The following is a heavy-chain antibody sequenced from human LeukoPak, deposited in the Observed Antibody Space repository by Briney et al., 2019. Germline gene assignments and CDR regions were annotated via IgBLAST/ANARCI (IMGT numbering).Heavy chain of an antibody. CDR2: INPNNGGT. CDR3: AKSRDTWFFAPGDY. J-gene: IGHJ4*02. CDR1: GYTFTAYY. V-gene: IGHV1-2*02. D-gene: IGHD3-16*02. Sequence: GASVKVSCKTSGYTFTAYYMHWVRQAPGQGLEWMGWINPNNGGTNYAQRFQGRVTMTRDTSISAAYMELSRLTSDDTAVYFCAKSRDTWFFAPGDYWGQGTLVTVSS.